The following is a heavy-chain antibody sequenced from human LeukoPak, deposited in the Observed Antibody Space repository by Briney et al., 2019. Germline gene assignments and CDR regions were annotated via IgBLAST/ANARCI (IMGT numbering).Heavy chain of an antibody. Sequence: GGSLRLSCAASGFTFSDSYMSWIRQAPGKGLEWVSYITSSSDYTNYVDSVKGRFTISRDNAKNSLHLQMNSLRAEDTAVYFCATDSGSAYGSSNYWGQGTLVTVSS. D-gene: IGHD5-18*01. CDR1: GFTFSDSY. J-gene: IGHJ4*02. CDR2: ITSSSDYT. CDR3: ATDSGSAYGSSNY. V-gene: IGHV3-11*06.